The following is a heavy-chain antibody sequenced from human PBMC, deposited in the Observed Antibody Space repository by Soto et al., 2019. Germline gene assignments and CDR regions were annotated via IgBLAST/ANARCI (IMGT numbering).Heavy chain of an antibody. CDR1: GFTFSSYW. J-gene: IGHJ4*02. CDR3: ARDLTRYFDWLLAGPFDY. CDR2: IKQDGSEK. D-gene: IGHD3-9*01. V-gene: IGHV3-7*01. Sequence: VHLMESGGGVVQPGRSLRLSCAASGFTFSSYWMSWVRQAPGKGLEWVANIKQDGSEKYYVDSVKGRFTISRDNAKNSLYLQMNSLRAEDTAVYYCARDLTRYFDWLLAGPFDYWGQGTLVTVSS.